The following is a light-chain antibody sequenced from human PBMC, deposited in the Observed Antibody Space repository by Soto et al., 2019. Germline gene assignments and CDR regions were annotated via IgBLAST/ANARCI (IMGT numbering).Light chain of an antibody. CDR2: DAS. V-gene: IGKV3-11*01. J-gene: IGKJ1*01. Sequence: EIVMTQSPATLSVSAVEIATLSFMASQSIRSNLAWYQQKPGQAPRLLISDASNRATGIPARFSGSGSGTDFTLTISSLEPEDFGVYYCQQRSNWPPEWTFGQGTKVDIK. CDR3: QQRSNWPPEWT. CDR1: QSIRSN.